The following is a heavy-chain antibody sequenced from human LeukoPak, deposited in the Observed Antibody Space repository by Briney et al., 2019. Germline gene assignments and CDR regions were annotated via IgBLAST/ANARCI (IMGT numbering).Heavy chain of an antibody. D-gene: IGHD3-10*01. CDR2: IKEDGTEQ. Sequence: GGPLRLSCAASGFTFSSYAMTWIRQAPGKGLEWVAKIKEDGTEQYYVDSVKGRFTISRDNAQNTVYLQMTTLRAEDTALYYCARESGDYGSADMPGYYYYMDVWAKGTTVIVSS. CDR3: ARESGDYGSADMPGYYYYMDV. V-gene: IGHV3-7*01. CDR1: GFTFSSYA. J-gene: IGHJ6*03.